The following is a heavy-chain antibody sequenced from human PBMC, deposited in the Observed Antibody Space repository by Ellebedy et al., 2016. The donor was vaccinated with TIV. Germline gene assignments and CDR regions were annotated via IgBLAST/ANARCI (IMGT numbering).Heavy chain of an antibody. Sequence: PGGSLRLSCAASGFTFDDYTMHWVRHAPGKGLEWVSLISWDGGSTYYADSMKGRFTISRDNSKNSLYLQMNSLRTEDTALYYCARGALGLTGFDYWGQGTLVTVSS. V-gene: IGHV3-43*01. CDR3: ARGALGLTGFDY. D-gene: IGHD3/OR15-3a*01. J-gene: IGHJ4*02. CDR2: ISWDGGST. CDR1: GFTFDDYT.